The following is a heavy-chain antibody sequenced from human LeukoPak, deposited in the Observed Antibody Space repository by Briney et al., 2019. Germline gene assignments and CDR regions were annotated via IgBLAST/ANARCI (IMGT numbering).Heavy chain of an antibody. J-gene: IGHJ6*02. CDR3: ARGRYGVDV. V-gene: IGHV3-23*01. CDR2: ISASGGST. Sequence: PGGSLRLSCAASGFTFSSYAMSWVRQAPGKGLEWVSTISASGGSTYYADSVKGRFTISRDNSKNTLYLQMNSLRADDTAVYYCARGRYGVDVWGQGTTVTVSS. CDR1: GFTFSSYA.